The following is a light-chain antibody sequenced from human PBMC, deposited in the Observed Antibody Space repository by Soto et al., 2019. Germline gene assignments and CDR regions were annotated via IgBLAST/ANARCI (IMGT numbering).Light chain of an antibody. Sequence: QSVLTQPPSASGTPGQRVTISCSGSSSNIGSNYVYWYQQLPGTAPKLLIYRNNQRPSGVPDRFSGSKSGTSASLAIRGLRSEDEDDYYCAAWDDSLSGWVFGGGTKLTVL. J-gene: IGLJ3*02. V-gene: IGLV1-47*01. CDR1: SSNIGSNY. CDR2: RNN. CDR3: AAWDDSLSGWV.